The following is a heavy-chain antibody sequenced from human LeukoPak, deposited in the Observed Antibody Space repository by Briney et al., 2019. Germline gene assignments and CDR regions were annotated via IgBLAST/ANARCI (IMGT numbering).Heavy chain of an antibody. CDR1: GFTFSSYA. Sequence: PGGSLRLSCAASGFTFSSYAMHWVRQAPGKGLEWVAVISYDGSNKYYADSVKGRFTISRDNSKNTLYLQMNSLRAEDTAVYYCAREPYPDSGSYTDYWGQGTLVTVSS. CDR3: AREPYPDSGSYTDY. CDR2: ISYDGSNK. V-gene: IGHV3-30-3*01. J-gene: IGHJ4*02. D-gene: IGHD1-26*01.